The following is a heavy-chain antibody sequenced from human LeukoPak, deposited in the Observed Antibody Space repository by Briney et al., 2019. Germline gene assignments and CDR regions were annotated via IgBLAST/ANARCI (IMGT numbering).Heavy chain of an antibody. CDR2: IYSKTDGGTT. J-gene: IGHJ4*02. CDR3: TTAPGSISASGSPFDH. CDR1: GFTVSSNF. Sequence: GGSLRLSCAASGFTVSSNFMSWVRQAPGKGLEWVGRIYSKTDGGTTDYAAPVKGRFTISRDDSKNTLFLQMNSLKTEDTAVYYCTTAPGSISASGSPFDHWGQGTLVTVSS. D-gene: IGHD6-13*01. V-gene: IGHV3-15*01.